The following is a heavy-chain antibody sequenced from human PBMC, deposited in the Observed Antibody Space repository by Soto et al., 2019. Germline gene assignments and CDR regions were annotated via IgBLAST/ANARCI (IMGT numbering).Heavy chain of an antibody. CDR3: AGGGYYDVSVYSAFDY. J-gene: IGHJ4*02. CDR1: GYTFTSYG. V-gene: IGHV1-18*01. D-gene: IGHD3-22*01. Sequence: GASVKVSCKASGYTFTSYGISWVRQAPGQGLEWMGWISAYNGNTNYAQKLQGRVTMTTDTSTSTAYMELRSLRSDDTAVYYCAGGGYYDVSVYSAFDYWGQGTLVTVSS. CDR2: ISAYNGNT.